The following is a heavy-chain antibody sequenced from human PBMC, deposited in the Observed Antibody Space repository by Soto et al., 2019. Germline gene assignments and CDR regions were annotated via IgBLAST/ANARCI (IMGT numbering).Heavy chain of an antibody. CDR2: ISYSGST. D-gene: IGHD3-22*01. Sequence: PSETLSLTCTVSGGSVSSSGSHYSGWIRQHPGKGLEWIGYISYSGSTYYNPSLESRVTISVDTSKNQFSLKLSSVTAADTDVYYCARDALSRDSIWGQGTLVTVS. V-gene: IGHV4-31*03. CDR3: ARDALSRDSI. J-gene: IGHJ4*02. CDR1: GGSVSSSGSHY.